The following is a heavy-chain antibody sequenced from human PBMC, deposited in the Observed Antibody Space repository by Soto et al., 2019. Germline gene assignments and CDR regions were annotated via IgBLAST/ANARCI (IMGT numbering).Heavy chain of an antibody. Sequence: PSETLSLTCTVSGGSISSGDYSWNWIRQPPGKGLEWIGYIYYGGSTYYNPSLQSRVTMSVDRSRNQFSLKLNSVTAEDTALYYCVKDRPRRTSGYFFDYWGQGTPVTVSS. CDR1: GGSISSGDYS. V-gene: IGHV4-30-2*01. CDR2: IYYGGST. CDR3: VKDRPRRTSGYFFDY. J-gene: IGHJ4*02. D-gene: IGHD1-1*01.